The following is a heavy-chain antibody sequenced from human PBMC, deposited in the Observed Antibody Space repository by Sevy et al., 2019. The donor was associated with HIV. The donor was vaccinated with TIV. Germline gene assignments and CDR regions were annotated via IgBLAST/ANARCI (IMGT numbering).Heavy chain of an antibody. V-gene: IGHV3-48*02. CDR2: ISDSSRTI. J-gene: IGHJ4*02. CDR1: GFTRFSKYS. CDR3: AADPETPFQRSFDY. Sequence: GGSLRLSCEASGFTRFSKYSMHWVRQAPGKGLEWISYISDSSRTIYYADSVRGRFTISRDNSKNSLYLVMNSLRDEDSAVYYCAADPETPFQRSFDYWGQGALVTVSS. D-gene: IGHD3-10*01.